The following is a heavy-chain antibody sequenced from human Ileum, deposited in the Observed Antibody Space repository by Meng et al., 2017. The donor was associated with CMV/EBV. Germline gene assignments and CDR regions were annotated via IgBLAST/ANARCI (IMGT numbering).Heavy chain of an antibody. V-gene: IGHV3-9*01. CDR2: ISWNSGNI. Sequence: SLKISCAASGFTFDDYAMHWVRQAPGKGLEWVSCISWNSGNIGYADSVKGRFTISRDNAKNSLYLQMNSLRTEDTALYYCAKGNDQWLGEHDYWGQGTLVTVSS. D-gene: IGHD6-19*01. CDR3: AKGNDQWLGEHDY. CDR1: GFTFDDYA. J-gene: IGHJ4*02.